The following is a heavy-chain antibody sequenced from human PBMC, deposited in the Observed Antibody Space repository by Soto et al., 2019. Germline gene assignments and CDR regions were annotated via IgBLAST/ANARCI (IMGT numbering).Heavy chain of an antibody. CDR2: MSIYNENA. D-gene: IGHD2-15*01. V-gene: IGHV1-18*01. CDR1: GYSFPDYG. CDR3: ARCRTETSSCEY. Sequence: QIELVQSGTEVKKPGASVKVSCKASGYSFPDYGISWVRQAPRQGLEWMGWMSIYNENANYAEKFQDRVTMTEDRSTTTAYMELMSLTSDDTAMYFCARCRTETSSCEYWGQGTLVIVSS. J-gene: IGHJ4*02.